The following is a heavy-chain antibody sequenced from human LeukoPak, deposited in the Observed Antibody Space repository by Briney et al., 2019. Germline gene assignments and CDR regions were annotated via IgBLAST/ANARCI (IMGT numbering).Heavy chain of an antibody. D-gene: IGHD2-15*01. Sequence: SETLSLTCAVSGGSISSSNWWSWVRQPPGKGLAWIGEIYHSGSTNYNPSLKSRVTISVDKSKNQFSLKLSSVTAADTAVYYCAREGGGQCSGGSCFEFDYWGQGTLVTVSS. J-gene: IGHJ4*02. V-gene: IGHV4-4*02. CDR1: GGSISSSNW. CDR3: AREGGGQCSGGSCFEFDY. CDR2: IYHSGST.